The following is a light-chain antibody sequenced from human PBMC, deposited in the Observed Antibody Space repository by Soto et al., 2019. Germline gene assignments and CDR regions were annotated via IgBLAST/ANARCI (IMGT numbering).Light chain of an antibody. Sequence: EIVLTQSPATLSLSPGERATLSCRASQRVSSYLAWYQQKPGQAPRLLIYDASNRATGIPARFSGSGSGTDFTLTISSLEPDDFAVYYCQQRRNWPPLYTFGQGTKLEI. CDR1: QRVSSY. V-gene: IGKV3-11*01. J-gene: IGKJ2*01. CDR3: QQRRNWPPLYT. CDR2: DAS.